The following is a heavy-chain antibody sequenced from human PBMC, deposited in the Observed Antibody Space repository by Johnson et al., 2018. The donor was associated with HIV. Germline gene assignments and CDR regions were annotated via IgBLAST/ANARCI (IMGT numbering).Heavy chain of an antibody. CDR3: AKDQTDYGGNSVKKDAFDI. D-gene: IGHD4-23*01. CDR2: TRYDGSDE. J-gene: IGHJ3*02. CDR1: GFTFSYYG. Sequence: QVQLVESGGGVVQPGGSLRLSCATSGFTFSYYGLHWVRQAPGVGLEWVAFTRYDGSDEFYADSVKGRITISRDTSKNTLYLQMNSLRAEDTAVYYCAKDQTDYGGNSVKKDAFDIWGQGTMVTVSS. V-gene: IGHV3-30*02.